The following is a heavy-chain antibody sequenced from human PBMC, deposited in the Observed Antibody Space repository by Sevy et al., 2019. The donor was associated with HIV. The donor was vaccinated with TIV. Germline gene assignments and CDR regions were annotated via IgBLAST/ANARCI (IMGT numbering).Heavy chain of an antibody. CDR3: ARDYGDDAFDI. CDR2: MNPNSGNT. CDR1: GYTFTSYD. V-gene: IGHV1-8*01. D-gene: IGHD4-17*01. Sequence: ASVKVSCKASGYTFTSYDINWVRQSTGQGLEWMGWMNPNSGNTGYAQKFQGRVTMTRNTSISTAYMEPSSLRSEDTAVYYCARDYGDDAFDIWGQGTMVTVSS. J-gene: IGHJ3*02.